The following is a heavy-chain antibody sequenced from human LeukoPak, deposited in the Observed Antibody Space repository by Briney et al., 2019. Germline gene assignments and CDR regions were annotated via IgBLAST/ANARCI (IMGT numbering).Heavy chain of an antibody. J-gene: IGHJ4*02. CDR2: ISYDGSNK. V-gene: IGHV3-30*04. Sequence: PGGSLRLSCAASGFTFSYYAMHWVRQAPGKGLEWVAVISYDGSNKYYADSVKGRFTISRDNSKNTLYLQMNSLTDDDTAVYYCAKKWGVGTTTLDYFDYWGQGTLVTVSS. CDR1: GFTFSYYA. D-gene: IGHD1-26*01. CDR3: AKKWGVGTTTLDYFDY.